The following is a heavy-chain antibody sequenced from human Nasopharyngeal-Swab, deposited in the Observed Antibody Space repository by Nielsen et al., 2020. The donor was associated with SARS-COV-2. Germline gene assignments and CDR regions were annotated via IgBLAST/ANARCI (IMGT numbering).Heavy chain of an antibody. Sequence: SETLSLTCTVSGGSISSYYCSWIRQPPGKGLEWIGYIYYSGSTNYNPSLKSRVTISVDTSKNQFSLKLSSVTAADTAVYYCAREGRITMVRGVITKTNWFDPWGQGTLVTVSS. J-gene: IGHJ5*02. CDR3: AREGRITMVRGVITKTNWFDP. CDR1: GGSISSYY. V-gene: IGHV4-59*01. D-gene: IGHD3-10*01. CDR2: IYYSGST.